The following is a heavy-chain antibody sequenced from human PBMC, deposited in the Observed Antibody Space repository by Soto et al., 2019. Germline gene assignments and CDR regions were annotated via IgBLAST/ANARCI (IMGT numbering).Heavy chain of an antibody. V-gene: IGHV1-18*01. CDR1: AYSFTSYG. Sequence: VKLGQPGVEVKKPGASGKVSCKASAYSFTSYGIDWVRQAPGQGLEWMGWISGYNGHTNYAQKLQGRVIMTTDTSTSTAYMELRSLRSDDTAVYYCARGGSGSYSAFDYWGQGTLVTVSS. CDR2: ISGYNGHT. CDR3: ARGGSGSYSAFDY. J-gene: IGHJ4*02. D-gene: IGHD1-26*01.